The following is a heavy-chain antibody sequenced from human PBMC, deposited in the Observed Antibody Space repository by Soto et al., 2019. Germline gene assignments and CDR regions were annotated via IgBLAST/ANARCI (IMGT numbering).Heavy chain of an antibody. V-gene: IGHV4-31*03. Sequence: QVQLQETGPKLVKPSQTLSLTCSVSGGSISTVGHYWTWIRQPPGKGLEWIGSIYHTGSTYYSKSLRSRLTMSVDTSKSQFSLRLSSVTAADTAVYYCARATGTLRSRNCDYWGQGNLVTDSS. CDR1: GGSISTVGHY. J-gene: IGHJ4*02. CDR2: IYHTGST. D-gene: IGHD1-1*01. CDR3: ARATGTLRSRNCDY.